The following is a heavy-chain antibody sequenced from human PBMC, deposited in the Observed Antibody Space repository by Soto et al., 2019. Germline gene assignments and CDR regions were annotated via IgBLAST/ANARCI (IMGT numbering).Heavy chain of an antibody. D-gene: IGHD4-17*01. CDR3: AREMTTVHNYFDP. Sequence: QVQLVQSGAEVKKPGSSVKVSCKASGDMFNSYTFSWVRQAPGQGLEWMGRVSPILDSANYAQKFQGRVKITADRSTSTSYMQMTSLRSEDTAIYFCAREMTTVHNYFDPWGXGTLVTVSS. V-gene: IGHV1-69*08. J-gene: IGHJ5*02. CDR1: GDMFNSYT. CDR2: VSPILDSA.